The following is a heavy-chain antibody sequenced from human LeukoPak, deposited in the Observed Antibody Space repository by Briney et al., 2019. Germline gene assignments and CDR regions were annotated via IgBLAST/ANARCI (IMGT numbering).Heavy chain of an antibody. CDR3: AGFPQPYYGDYHLTGAFDI. CDR2: IYYSGST. V-gene: IGHV4-59*08. J-gene: IGHJ3*02. D-gene: IGHD4-17*01. CDR1: GGSISSYY. Sequence: SETLSLTYTVSGGSISSYYWSWIRQPPGKGLEWIGYIYYSGSTNYNPSLKSRVTISVDTSKNQFSLKLSSVTAADTAVYYCAGFPQPYYGDYHLTGAFDIWGQGTMVTVSS.